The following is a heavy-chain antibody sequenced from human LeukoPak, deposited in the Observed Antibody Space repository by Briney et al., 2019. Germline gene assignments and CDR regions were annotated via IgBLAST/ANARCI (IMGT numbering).Heavy chain of an antibody. J-gene: IGHJ4*02. CDR1: GFTFSDYY. D-gene: IGHD3-22*01. Sequence: GGSLRLSCAASGFTFSDYYMSWIRQAPGKGLEWVAVISYDGSNKYYADSVKGRFTISRDNSKNTLYLQMNSLRAEDTAVYYCAKDVPFNYYDSSGQILWGQGTLVTVSS. CDR2: ISYDGSNK. V-gene: IGHV3-30*18. CDR3: AKDVPFNYYDSSGQIL.